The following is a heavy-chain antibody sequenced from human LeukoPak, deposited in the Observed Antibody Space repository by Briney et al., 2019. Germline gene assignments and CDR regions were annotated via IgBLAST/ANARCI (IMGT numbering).Heavy chain of an antibody. CDR2: ISAYNGNT. V-gene: IGHV1-18*01. Sequence: ASVKVSCKASGYTFTSYGISWVRQAPGQGLEWMGWISAYNGNTNYAQKLQGRVTMTTDTSTSTAYMELRSLRSDDTAVYYCVRDRGSYYYGSGSYQLDYWGQGTLVTVSS. CDR3: VRDRGSYYYGSGSYQLDY. J-gene: IGHJ4*02. D-gene: IGHD3-10*01. CDR1: GYTFTSYG.